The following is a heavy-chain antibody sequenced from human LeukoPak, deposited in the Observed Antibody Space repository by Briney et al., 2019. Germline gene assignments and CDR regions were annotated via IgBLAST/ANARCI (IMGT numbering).Heavy chain of an antibody. CDR3: ARGLFSKIDY. D-gene: IGHD4-11*01. Sequence: PSETLSLTCTVSGGSISSYYWSWIRQPPGKGLEWIGYIYYSGSTNYNPSLKSRVTISVDTSKNQFSLKLSSVTAADTAVYYCARGLFSKIDYWGQGTLVTVSS. CDR2: IYYSGST. V-gene: IGHV4-59*01. CDR1: GGSISSYY. J-gene: IGHJ4*02.